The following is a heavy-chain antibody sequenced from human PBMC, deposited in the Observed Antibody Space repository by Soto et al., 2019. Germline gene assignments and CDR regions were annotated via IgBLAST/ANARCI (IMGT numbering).Heavy chain of an antibody. D-gene: IGHD5-18*01. CDR1: GFTFTSSA. CDR2: IVVGSGNT. CDR3: AAGLSLGYYYYYYGMDV. J-gene: IGHJ6*02. V-gene: IGHV1-58*01. Sequence: ASVKVSCKASGFTFTSSAVQWVRQARGQRLEWIGWIVVGSGNTNYAQKFQERVTITRDMSTSTAYMELSSLRSEDTAVYYCAAGLSLGYYYYYYGMDVWGQGTTVTVSS.